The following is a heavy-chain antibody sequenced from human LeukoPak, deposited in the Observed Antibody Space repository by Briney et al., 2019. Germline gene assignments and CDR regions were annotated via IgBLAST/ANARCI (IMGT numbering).Heavy chain of an antibody. Sequence: GGSLRLSCAASGFTLSSYGMHWVRQAPGKGLEWVAVIWCDGSNKYYADSVRGRFTISRDNSKNTLYLQMNSLRAEDTAVYYCARDDSSGLYYFDYWGQGPLVTVSS. CDR1: GFTLSSYG. J-gene: IGHJ4*02. V-gene: IGHV3-33*01. CDR2: IWCDGSNK. D-gene: IGHD6-19*01. CDR3: ARDDSSGLYYFDY.